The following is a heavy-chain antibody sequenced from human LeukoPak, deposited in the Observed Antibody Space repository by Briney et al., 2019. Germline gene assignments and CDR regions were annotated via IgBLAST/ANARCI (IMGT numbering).Heavy chain of an antibody. Sequence: GGSLRLSCAASGFTFSIYSMNWVRQAPGKGPEWVSYISTTSGTIYYADSVKGRFAISRDDAKNSLSLQMNSLRAADTAVYYCARGGYGDYHFDSWGQGTQVTVSS. D-gene: IGHD4-17*01. CDR1: GFTFSIYS. CDR2: ISTTSGTI. J-gene: IGHJ4*02. CDR3: ARGGYGDYHFDS. V-gene: IGHV3-48*01.